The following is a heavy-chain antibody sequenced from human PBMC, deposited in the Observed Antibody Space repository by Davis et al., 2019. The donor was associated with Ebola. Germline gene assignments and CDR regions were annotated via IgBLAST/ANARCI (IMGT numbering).Heavy chain of an antibody. CDR1: GYSFSNNA. Sequence: PGGSLRLSCAASGYSFSNNAIHWVRQAPGKGLEWVSQIWIGGNYKFYADSVKGRFTTSRDDPRNTAYLDIDNVRVEDTAVYYCARDGQQSAPYALDVWGQGTTVIVSS. CDR2: IWIGGNYK. D-gene: IGHD4-11*01. J-gene: IGHJ6*02. CDR3: ARDGQQSAPYALDV. V-gene: IGHV3-33*01.